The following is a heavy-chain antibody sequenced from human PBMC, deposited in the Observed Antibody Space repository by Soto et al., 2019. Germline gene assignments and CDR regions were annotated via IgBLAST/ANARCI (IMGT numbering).Heavy chain of an antibody. V-gene: IGHV3-7*01. CDR3: ARGTIGAPGKDY. Sequence: EVQLVESGGGLVQPGGSLRLSCAASGFTFSSYWMSWVRQAPGKGLEWVTNINEDGSEKKYVDSVKGQFTISRDNARNSLYLQMNSLSAEDTAVYYCARGTIGAPGKDYWGQGTLVTVSS. D-gene: IGHD5-12*01. CDR2: INEDGSEK. J-gene: IGHJ4*02. CDR1: GFTFSSYW.